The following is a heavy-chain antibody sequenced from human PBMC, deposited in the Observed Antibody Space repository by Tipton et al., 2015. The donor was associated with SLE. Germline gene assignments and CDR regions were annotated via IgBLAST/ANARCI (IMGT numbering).Heavy chain of an antibody. V-gene: IGHV4-59*01. CDR1: GGSFSGYY. Sequence: TLSLTCAVYGGSFSGYYWSWIRQPPGKGLEWIGYIYYSGSTNYNPSLKSRVTISVDTSKNQFSLKLSSVTAADTAVYYCARVRGDSSGYYGVDYWGQGTLVTVSS. J-gene: IGHJ4*02. CDR2: IYYSGST. CDR3: ARVRGDSSGYYGVDY. D-gene: IGHD3-22*01.